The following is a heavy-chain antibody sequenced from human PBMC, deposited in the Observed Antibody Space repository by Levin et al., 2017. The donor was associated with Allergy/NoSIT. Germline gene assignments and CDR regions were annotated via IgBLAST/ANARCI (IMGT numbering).Heavy chain of an antibody. Sequence: QAGKSLKISCAASGFTFDDYAMHWVRQAPGKGLEWVSGISWNSGSIGYADSVKGRFTISRDNAKNSLYLQMNSLRTEDTALYYCARDNIGLPDAFDIWGQGTMVIVSS. CDR2: ISWNSGSI. J-gene: IGHJ3*02. D-gene: IGHD3-10*01. CDR1: GFTFDDYA. V-gene: IGHV3-9*01. CDR3: ARDNIGLPDAFDI.